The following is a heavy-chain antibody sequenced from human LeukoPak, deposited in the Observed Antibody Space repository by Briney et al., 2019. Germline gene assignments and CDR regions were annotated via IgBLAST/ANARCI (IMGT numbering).Heavy chain of an antibody. V-gene: IGHV1-2*02. CDR1: GYTFTSYY. D-gene: IGHD2-2*01. CDR2: INPKSGGA. J-gene: IGHJ5*02. Sequence: ASVKVSCKASGYTFTSYYIHWVRQAPGQGLEWMGWINPKSGGANYAQKFQGRVTMTRDTSISTAYMELSRLRSDDTAVYYCARDPRYCSSTSCYAGRNWFDPWGQGTLVTVSS. CDR3: ARDPRYCSSTSCYAGRNWFDP.